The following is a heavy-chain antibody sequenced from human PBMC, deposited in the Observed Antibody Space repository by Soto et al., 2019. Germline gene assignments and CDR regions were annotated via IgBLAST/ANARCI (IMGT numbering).Heavy chain of an antibody. Sequence: QVQLQESGPGLVKPSQTLSLTCTVSGGSFSCGGCYWNWIRQHPGKALEWIGYISASGTVYHNPSLTSRMSITVDKSQNQYSLRLTSGTAADAAVYYCARAKITPGYYYTGMDVWGQGTTVTVSS. CDR2: ISASGTV. CDR1: GGSFSCGGCY. V-gene: IGHV4-31*03. J-gene: IGHJ6*02. D-gene: IGHD1-20*01. CDR3: ARAKITPGYYYTGMDV.